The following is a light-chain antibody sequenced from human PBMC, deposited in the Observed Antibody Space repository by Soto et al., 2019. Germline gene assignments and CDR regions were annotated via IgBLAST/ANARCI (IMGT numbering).Light chain of an antibody. V-gene: IGLV1-40*01. CDR1: SSNIGAGYD. Sequence: QSVLTQPPSVPGAPGQRVTISCTGSSSNIGAGYDVHWYQQVPGTAPKLLIYVNSNRPSGVPDRFSGSKSGTSASLAITGLQAEDEADYYCQSYDSSLSGSVFGGGTKLTVL. CDR3: QSYDSSLSGSV. CDR2: VNS. J-gene: IGLJ2*01.